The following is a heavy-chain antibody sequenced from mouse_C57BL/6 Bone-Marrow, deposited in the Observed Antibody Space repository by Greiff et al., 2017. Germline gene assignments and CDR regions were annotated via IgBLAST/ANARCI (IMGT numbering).Heavy chain of an antibody. CDR2: IYPTSGRT. D-gene: IGHD2-1*01. CDR3: APLPPFAY. J-gene: IGHJ3*01. Sequence: QVQLQQPGAELVKPGASVKMSCKASGYTFTSYWITWVKQRPGQGLEWIGDIYPTSGRTNYNEKFKSKAILTADTSSNTAYLQLSSLTSEDTAIYYCAPLPPFAYWGQGTLVTVSA. CDR1: GYTFTSYW. V-gene: IGHV1-55*01.